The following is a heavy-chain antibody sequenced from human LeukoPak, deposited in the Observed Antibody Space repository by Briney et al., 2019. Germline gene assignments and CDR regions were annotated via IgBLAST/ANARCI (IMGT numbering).Heavy chain of an antibody. CDR2: ISSSGTTI. CDR3: ARDVLPDYGALLPLDY. CDR1: GFTFSSYE. J-gene: IGHJ4*02. Sequence: GGSLRLSCAASGFTFSSYEMNWVRQAPGKGLQWVSDISSSGTTIYYADSVKGRFTISRDNAKNSLYLQMNSLRDEDTALYFCARDVLPDYGALLPLDYVGQGTLVTVSS. V-gene: IGHV3-48*03. D-gene: IGHD4-17*01.